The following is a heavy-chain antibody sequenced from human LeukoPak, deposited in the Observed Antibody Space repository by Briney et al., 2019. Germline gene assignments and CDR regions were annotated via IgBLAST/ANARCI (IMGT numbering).Heavy chain of an antibody. CDR2: ISTISSTK. CDR3: ARGKIGYYYGDYDGY. Sequence: PPGGSLRLSCAASGFTFSSYDMNWVRQAPGKGLEWVSYISTISSTKYYADSVKGRFTISRDNAKNSLYLQMNSLRDEDTAVYYCARGKIGYYYGDYDGYWGQGTLVTVSS. V-gene: IGHV3-48*02. CDR1: GFTFSSYD. D-gene: IGHD4-17*01. J-gene: IGHJ4*02.